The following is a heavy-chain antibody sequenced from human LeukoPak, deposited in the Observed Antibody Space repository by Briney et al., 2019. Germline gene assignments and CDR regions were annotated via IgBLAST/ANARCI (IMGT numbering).Heavy chain of an antibody. V-gene: IGHV3-7*04. Sequence: TGGSLRLSCAASGFTFSSYWMSSFLQSPVKCLYCFANIKQDGSEKYYVDSGKGRFTISRDNAKDSLYLQMNSLRAEDTAVYYCAGLYSGFDFDYWGQGTLVTVSS. D-gene: IGHD5-12*01. CDR1: GFTFSSYW. J-gene: IGHJ4*02. CDR3: AGLYSGFDFDY. CDR2: IKQDGSEK.